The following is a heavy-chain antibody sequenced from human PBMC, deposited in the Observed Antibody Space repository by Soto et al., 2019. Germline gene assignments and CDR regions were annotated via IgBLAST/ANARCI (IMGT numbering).Heavy chain of an antibody. V-gene: IGHV1-2*02. J-gene: IGHJ5*02. CDR2: INPNSGGT. CDR1: GYTFTGYY. D-gene: IGHD6-13*01. Sequence: ASGKVSCKASGYTFTGYYMHWVQQAPGQGLEWMGWINPNSGGTNYAQKFQGRVTMTRDTSISTAYMELSRLRSDDTAVYYCARESISRDWFDPWGQGTLVTVSS. CDR3: ARESISRDWFDP.